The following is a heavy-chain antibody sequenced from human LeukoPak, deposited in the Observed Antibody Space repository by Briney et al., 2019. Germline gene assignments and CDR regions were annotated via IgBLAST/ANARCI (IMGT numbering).Heavy chain of an antibody. D-gene: IGHD4-23*01. CDR1: GGSVSSGSYY. CDR3: ARKLDALDY. V-gene: IGHV4-61*01. CDR2: IYYSGST. J-gene: IGHJ4*02. Sequence: PSETLSLTCTVSGGSVSSGSYYWNWIRQPPGKGLEWIGYIYYSGSTNYNPSLKSRVTISVDMSKNQFSLKLSSVTAADTAVYYCARKLDALDYWGQGTLVTVSS.